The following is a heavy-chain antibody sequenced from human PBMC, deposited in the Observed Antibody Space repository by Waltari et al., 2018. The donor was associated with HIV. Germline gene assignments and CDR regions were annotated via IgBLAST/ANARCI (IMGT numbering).Heavy chain of an antibody. V-gene: IGHV4-59*02. Sequence: QVPLQESGPGLVKPSETLSLTCTVPGGSVSSYYWHWFRQPPGKGLEWIAYIYNSGSTNYNPSLKSRVTISVDTSKNQFSLELSSVTAADTAVYYCARGRHSSGYSLWYFDLWGRGTLVTVSS. D-gene: IGHD3-22*01. CDR3: ARGRHSSGYSLWYFDL. CDR2: IYNSGST. CDR1: GGSVSSYY. J-gene: IGHJ2*01.